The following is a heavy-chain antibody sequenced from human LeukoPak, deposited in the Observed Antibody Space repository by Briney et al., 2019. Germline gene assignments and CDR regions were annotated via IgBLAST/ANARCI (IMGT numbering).Heavy chain of an antibody. Sequence: PGGSLRLSCAASGFTFSSYAMHWVRQAPGKGLEWVAVISYDGSNKYYVDSVKGRFTISRDNSKNTLYLQMNSLRAEDTAVYYCARDRGYSGSYGDYWGQGTLVTVSS. V-gene: IGHV3-30*01. CDR1: GFTFSSYA. CDR3: ARDRGYSGSYGDY. J-gene: IGHJ4*02. CDR2: ISYDGSNK. D-gene: IGHD1-26*01.